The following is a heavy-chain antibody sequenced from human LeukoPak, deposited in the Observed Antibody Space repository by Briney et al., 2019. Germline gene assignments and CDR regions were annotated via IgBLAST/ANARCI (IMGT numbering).Heavy chain of an antibody. V-gene: IGHV1-46*01. CDR1: GYTFTSYY. CDR2: INPSGGST. D-gene: IGHD3-9*01. J-gene: IGHJ5*02. CDR3: ARGSHAVYDILTGYRNWFDP. Sequence: ASVKVSCKASGYTFTSYYMHWVRQAPGQGLEWMGIINPSGGSTSYAQKFQGRVTMTRDTSTSTVYMELSSLRSEDTAVYYCARGSHAVYDILTGYRNWFDPWGQGTLVTVSS.